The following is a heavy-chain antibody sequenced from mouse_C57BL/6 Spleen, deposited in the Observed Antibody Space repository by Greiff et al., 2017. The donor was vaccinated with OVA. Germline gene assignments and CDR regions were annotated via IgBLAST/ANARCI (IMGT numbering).Heavy chain of an antibody. V-gene: IGHV1-15*01. J-gene: IGHJ2*01. CDR3: TRKDTTVVAPDY. CDR2: IDPETGGT. CDR1: GYTFTDYE. D-gene: IGHD1-1*01. Sequence: QVQLQQSGAELVRPGASVTLSCKASGYTFTDYEMHWVKQTPVHGLEWIGAIDPETGGTAYNQKFKGKAILTADKSSSTAYMELRSLTSEDSAVNYCTRKDTTVVAPDYWGQGTTLTVSS.